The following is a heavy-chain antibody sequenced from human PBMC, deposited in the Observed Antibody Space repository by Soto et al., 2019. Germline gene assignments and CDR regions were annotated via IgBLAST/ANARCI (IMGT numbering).Heavy chain of an antibody. CDR2: IYNDGSNK. D-gene: IGHD2-15*01. V-gene: IGHV3-30*18. J-gene: IGHJ6*02. CDR1: GVSFSSYG. Sequence: PGGSLSLSCAASGVSFSSYGMHWVRQAPGKGLEWVSVIYNDGSNKYYAYSVKGRFTISRDNSKNTLYLQMNSLRAEDAAVYYCAKDVVSSSVVVAAGNGVYCYYGIDVWGQGTTVTVSS. CDR3: AKDVVSSSVVVAAGNGVYCYYGIDV.